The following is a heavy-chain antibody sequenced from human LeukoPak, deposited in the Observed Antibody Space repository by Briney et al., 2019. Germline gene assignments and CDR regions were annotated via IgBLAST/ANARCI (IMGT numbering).Heavy chain of an antibody. V-gene: IGHV3-21*01. J-gene: IGHJ4*02. CDR2: ISSSSYI. CDR1: GFTFSSYS. D-gene: IGHD3-10*01. Sequence: GGSLRLSCAASGFTFSSYSMNWVRQAPGKGLEWVSSISSSSYIYYADSVKGRFTISRDNAKNSLYLQMNSLRAEDTAVYYCARDVYGSGSSLDYWGQGTLVTVSS. CDR3: ARDVYGSGSSLDY.